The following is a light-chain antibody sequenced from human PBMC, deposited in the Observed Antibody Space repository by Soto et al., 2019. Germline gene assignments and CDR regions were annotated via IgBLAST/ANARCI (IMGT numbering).Light chain of an antibody. J-gene: IGLJ2*01. CDR2: GNN. CDR3: QSYDSSLSRGV. Sequence: QAVVTQPPSVSGAPGQRVTISCTGSSSNIGAGYDVHWYQQLPGTAPKLLIYGNNNRPSGVPDRFSGSKSGTSASLAITGLQAEDEADYYCQSYDSSLSRGVFGGGTKVTVL. CDR1: SSNIGAGYD. V-gene: IGLV1-40*01.